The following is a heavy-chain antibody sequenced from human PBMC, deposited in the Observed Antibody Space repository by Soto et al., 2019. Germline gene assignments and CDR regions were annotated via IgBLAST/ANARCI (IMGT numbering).Heavy chain of an antibody. V-gene: IGHV1-69*01. CDR3: AKEQGVVVLPTVDFYYGMDV. D-gene: IGHD2-2*01. J-gene: IGHJ6*02. CDR1: GGTFSKSA. Sequence: QVQLVQSGAEVKKPGSSVKVSCKASGGTFSKSAISWVRQAPGQGLEWMGGIIPTFGTANYAQKFQGRVTITADESTTTAYMELSSLRSEDTAVYYCAKEQGVVVLPTVDFYYGMDVWGQGTTVTVSS. CDR2: IIPTFGTA.